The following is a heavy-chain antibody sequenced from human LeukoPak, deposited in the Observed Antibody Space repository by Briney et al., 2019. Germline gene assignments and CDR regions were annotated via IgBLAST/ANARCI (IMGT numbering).Heavy chain of an antibody. CDR2: ICAYNGNT. V-gene: IGHV1-18*01. CDR1: GYTFTSYG. D-gene: IGHD3-3*01. CDR3: ARETPQGPTDYDFWSGYYNFESYGMDV. J-gene: IGHJ6*02. Sequence: SVKVSCKASGYTFTSYGISWVRQAPGQGREWMGWICAYNGNTNYAQKLQGRVTMTTDTSTSPAYMELRSLRSDDTAVYYCARETPQGPTDYDFWSGYYNFESYGMDVWGQGTTVTVSS.